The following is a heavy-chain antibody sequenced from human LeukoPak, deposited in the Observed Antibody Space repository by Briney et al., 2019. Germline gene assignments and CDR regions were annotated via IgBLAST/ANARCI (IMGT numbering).Heavy chain of an antibody. J-gene: IGHJ5*02. V-gene: IGHV4-4*09. CDR3: ARLYGSGSYYNVSPYNWFDP. Sequence: SETLSLTCTVSGGSISSYYWSWIRQPPGKGLEWIGYIYTSGSTNYNPSLKSRVTISVDTSKNQFSLKLSSVTAADTAVYYCARLYGSGSYYNVSPYNWFDPWGQGTLVTVSS. D-gene: IGHD3-10*01. CDR1: GGSISSYY. CDR2: IYTSGST.